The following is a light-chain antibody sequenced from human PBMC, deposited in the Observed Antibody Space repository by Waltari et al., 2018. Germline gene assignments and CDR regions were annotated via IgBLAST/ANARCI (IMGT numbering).Light chain of an antibody. Sequence: QSVLTQPPSVSGAPGPRVTISCTWSSSNLGAPYYLHWYQPLPGTAPKLVIYANANRPSGVPDRFSGSKSGTSASLAITGLQAEDEADYYCQSYDISLSGSVFGSGTKVTVL. CDR3: QSYDISLSGSV. CDR1: SSNLGAPYY. J-gene: IGLJ6*01. V-gene: IGLV1-40*01. CDR2: ANA.